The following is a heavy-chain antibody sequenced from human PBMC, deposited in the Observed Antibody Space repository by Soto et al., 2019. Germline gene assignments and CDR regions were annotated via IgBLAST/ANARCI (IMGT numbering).Heavy chain of an antibody. CDR2: ISGSGGST. Sequence: PGGSLRLSCAASGFTFSSYAMSWVRQAPGKRLEWVSAISGSGGSTYYADSVKGRFTISRDNSKNTLYLQMNSLRAEDTAVYYCAKGIVVVPAAIDYWGQGTLVTVSS. J-gene: IGHJ4*02. D-gene: IGHD2-2*01. CDR3: AKGIVVVPAAIDY. CDR1: GFTFSSYA. V-gene: IGHV3-23*01.